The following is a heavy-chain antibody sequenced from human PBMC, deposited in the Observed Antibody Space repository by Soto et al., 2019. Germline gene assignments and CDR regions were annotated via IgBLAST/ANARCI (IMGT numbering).Heavy chain of an antibody. CDR2: IIPIFGTA. Sequence: SVKVSCKASGGTFSSYAISWVRQAPGQGLEWMGGIIPIFGTANYAQKFQGRVTITADESMSTAYMELSSLRSEDTAVYYCARGPTDPDYYYYYGMDVWGQGTTVTVSS. V-gene: IGHV1-69*13. D-gene: IGHD4-17*01. CDR3: ARGPTDPDYYYYYGMDV. CDR1: GGTFSSYA. J-gene: IGHJ6*02.